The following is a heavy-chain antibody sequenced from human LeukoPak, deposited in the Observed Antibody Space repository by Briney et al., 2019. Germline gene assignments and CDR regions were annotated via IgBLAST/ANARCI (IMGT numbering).Heavy chain of an antibody. J-gene: IGHJ4*02. CDR3: ARPYGASYMYDY. D-gene: IGHD1-26*01. CDR2: IKEDGRER. Sequence: GGSLRLSCTASGFTFGGFWMTWVRQAPGKGLEWVANIKEDGRERWYVDSVKGRFTISRDNTKNSLDLQMDSLRAEDTAVYYCARPYGASYMYDYWGQGTLVTVSS. V-gene: IGHV3-7*01. CDR1: GFTFGGFW.